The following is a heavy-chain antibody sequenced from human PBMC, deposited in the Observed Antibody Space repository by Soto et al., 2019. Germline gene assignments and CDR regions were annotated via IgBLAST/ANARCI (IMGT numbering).Heavy chain of an antibody. CDR1: GFTFSTYD. CDR3: ARAYSGPLPRRADYYFAMDV. V-gene: IGHV3-13*05. J-gene: IGHJ6*02. D-gene: IGHD2-15*01. CDR2: IGSADDP. Sequence: EVQLVESGGGVVQPGGSLRLSCAASGFTFSTYDMHWVRQATGKGLEWVSAIGSADDPYYLGSVKGRFTISRENAKNSLYLKMNSLRAGDTAVYYCARAYSGPLPRRADYYFAMDVWGQGTTVTVSS.